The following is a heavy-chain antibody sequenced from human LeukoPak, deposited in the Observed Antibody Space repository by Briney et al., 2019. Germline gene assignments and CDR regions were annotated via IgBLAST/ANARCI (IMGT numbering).Heavy chain of an antibody. CDR2: IIPILGIA. Sequence: GASVKVSCKASGGTFSSYAISWVRQAPGQGLEWMGRIIPILGIANYAQKFQGRVTITADKSTSTAYMELSSLRSEDTVVYYCARNGDREQPYYFDYWGQGTLVTVSS. V-gene: IGHV1-69*04. CDR3: ARNGDREQPYYFDY. D-gene: IGHD1-26*01. CDR1: GGTFSSYA. J-gene: IGHJ4*02.